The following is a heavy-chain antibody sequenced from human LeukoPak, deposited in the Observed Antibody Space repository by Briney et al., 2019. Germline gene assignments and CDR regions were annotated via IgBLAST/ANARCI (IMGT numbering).Heavy chain of an antibody. CDR3: ARALNYYGSGSYVGYWYFDL. D-gene: IGHD3-10*01. Sequence: ASVKVSCKASGGTFSSYAISWVRQAPGQGLEWMGGIIPIFGTANYAQKFQGRVTITADESTSTAYMELSSLRSEDTAVYYCARALNYYGSGSYVGYWYFDLWGRGTLVTVSS. J-gene: IGHJ2*01. CDR1: GGTFSSYA. CDR2: IIPIFGTA. V-gene: IGHV1-69*13.